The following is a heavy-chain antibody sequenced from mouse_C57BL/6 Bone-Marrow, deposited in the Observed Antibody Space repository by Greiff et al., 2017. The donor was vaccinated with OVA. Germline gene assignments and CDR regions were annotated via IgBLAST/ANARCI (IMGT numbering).Heavy chain of an antibody. J-gene: IGHJ3*01. CDR1: GYTFTSYG. CDR2: IYPRSGNT. CDR3: VYGSSYLAWFAY. Sequence: VQLQQSGAELARPGASVKLSCKASGYTFTSYGISWVKQRTGQGLEWIGEIYPRSGNTYYNEKFKGKATLTADKSSSTAYMGLRSLTSEDSAVDFWVYGSSYLAWFAYWGQGTLVTVSA. V-gene: IGHV1-81*01. D-gene: IGHD1-1*01.